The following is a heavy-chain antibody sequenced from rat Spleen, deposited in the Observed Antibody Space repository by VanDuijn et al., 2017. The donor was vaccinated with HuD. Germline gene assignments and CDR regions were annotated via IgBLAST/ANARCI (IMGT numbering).Heavy chain of an antibody. V-gene: IGHV5-29*01. D-gene: IGHD1-4*01. CDR1: GFTFSNYY. J-gene: IGHJ3*01. Sequence: EVQLVESGGGLVRPGGSLKLSCAASGFTFSNYYMAWVRQAPTKGLEWVATISYDGSSTYYRDSVKGRFTVSRDNAKSTLYLQMDSLRSEDTATYYCATPTPGIPFTYWGQGTLVTVSS. CDR3: ATPTPGIPFTY. CDR2: ISYDGSST.